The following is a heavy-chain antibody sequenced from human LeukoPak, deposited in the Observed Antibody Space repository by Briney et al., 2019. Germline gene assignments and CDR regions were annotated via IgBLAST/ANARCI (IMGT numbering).Heavy chain of an antibody. CDR1: GGSFSGYY. D-gene: IGHD6-13*01. V-gene: IGHV4-34*01. Sequence: SETLSLTCAVYGGSFSGYYWSWIRQPPGKGLEWIGEINHSGSTNYNPSLKSRVTISVDTSKNQFSLKLSSVTAANTAVYYCARGPYKQQLVRRMKNWFDPWGQGTLVTVSS. CDR3: ARGPYKQQLVRRMKNWFDP. CDR2: INHSGST. J-gene: IGHJ5*02.